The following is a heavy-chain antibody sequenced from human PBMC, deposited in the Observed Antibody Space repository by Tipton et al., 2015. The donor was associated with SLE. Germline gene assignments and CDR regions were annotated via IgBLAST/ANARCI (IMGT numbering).Heavy chain of an antibody. CDR2: IRYDGSNK. J-gene: IGHJ4*02. V-gene: IGHV3-30*02. Sequence: SLRLSCAASGFTFSSYGMHWVRQAPGKGLEWVAFIRYDGSNKYYADSVKGRFTISRDNSKNTLYLQMNSLRAEDTAVYYCAKDPTMSSGWYFDYWGQGTLVTVSS. D-gene: IGHD6-19*01. CDR3: AKDPTMSSGWYFDY. CDR1: GFTFSSYG.